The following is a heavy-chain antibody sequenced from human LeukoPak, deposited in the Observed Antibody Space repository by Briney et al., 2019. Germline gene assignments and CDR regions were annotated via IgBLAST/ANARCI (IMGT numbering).Heavy chain of an antibody. J-gene: IGHJ4*02. D-gene: IGHD6-19*01. CDR1: GYTFTSYD. V-gene: IGHV1-46*01. CDR3: ARANGYSSGWYNFDY. Sequence: ASVKVSCKASGYTFTSYDINWVRQATGQGLEWMGIINPSGGSTSYAQKFQGRVTMTRDTSTSTVYVELSSLRSEDTAVYYCARANGYSSGWYNFDYWGQGTLVTVSS. CDR2: INPSGGST.